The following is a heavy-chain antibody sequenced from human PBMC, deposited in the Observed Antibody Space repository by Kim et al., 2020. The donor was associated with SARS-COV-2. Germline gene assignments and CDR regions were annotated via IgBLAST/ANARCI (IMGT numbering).Heavy chain of an antibody. J-gene: IGHJ6*02. V-gene: IGHV3-11*03. CDR2: ISSSSSYT. Sequence: GGSLRLSCAASGFTFSDYYMSWIRQAPGKGLEWVSYISSSSSYTNYADSVKGRFTISRDNAKNSLSLQMNSLRAEDTAVYYCARWGWPHYGMDVWGQGTTVTVSS. CDR3: ARWGWPHYGMDV. D-gene: IGHD3-16*01. CDR1: GFTFSDYY.